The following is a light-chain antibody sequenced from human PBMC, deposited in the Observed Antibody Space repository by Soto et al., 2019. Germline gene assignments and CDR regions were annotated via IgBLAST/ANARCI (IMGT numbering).Light chain of an antibody. Sequence: DIQMTQSPSTLSASVGDRVTITCRASPSISRWLAWYQRKPGKAPKRLIYTASTLESGIPSRFSGGGSGTEFTLTISSLQPDDVATYYCQQDDIFSLTFGGGTKVEVK. CDR3: QQDDIFSLT. CDR2: TAS. J-gene: IGKJ4*02. V-gene: IGKV1-5*03. CDR1: PSISRW.